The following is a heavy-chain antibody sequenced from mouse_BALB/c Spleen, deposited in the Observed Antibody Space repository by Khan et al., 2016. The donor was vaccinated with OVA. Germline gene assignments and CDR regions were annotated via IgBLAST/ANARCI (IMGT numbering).Heavy chain of an antibody. CDR1: GYSFTLYY. Sequence: VQLQQPGPDLVKPGASVKISCKASGYSFTLYYMTWVKQSHGKSLEWIGRVNPNTGSSDYNQEFKGKAILTVDKSSNTAYMELQSLTSEDSAVYYCERGYDFFAYWGQGTLVTVSA. CDR3: ERGYDFFAY. V-gene: IGHV1-26*01. J-gene: IGHJ3*01. CDR2: VNPNTGSS. D-gene: IGHD2-14*01.